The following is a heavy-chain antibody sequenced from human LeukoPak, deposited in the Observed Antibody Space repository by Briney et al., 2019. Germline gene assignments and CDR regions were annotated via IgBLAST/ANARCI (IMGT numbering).Heavy chain of an antibody. D-gene: IGHD3-22*01. CDR3: ATDAYDRVSYFDY. V-gene: IGHV3-30-3*01. CDR2: VSYDGNNL. Sequence: PGGSLRLSCAASGFTFSNYAMHWVRQAPGKGLEWVAVVSYDGNNLYYADSVKGRFTISRDNSKNTLYLQMNSLRVEDTAVYYCATDAYDRVSYFDYWGQGTLVTVSS. CDR1: GFTFSNYA. J-gene: IGHJ4*02.